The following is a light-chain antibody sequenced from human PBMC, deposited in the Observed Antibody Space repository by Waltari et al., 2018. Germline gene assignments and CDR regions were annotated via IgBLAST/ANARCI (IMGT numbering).Light chain of an antibody. CDR3: QQYSVYST. V-gene: IGKV1-5*01. CDR1: QSIATW. CDR2: DAS. Sequence: DIQMTQSPSTLPASIGYRVTITCRASQSIATWLAWYQQKPGKAPKLLIFDASSLESGVPSRFSGSGSETEFTLTISSLQPDDFATYYCQQYSVYSTFGQGTKVEI. J-gene: IGKJ1*01.